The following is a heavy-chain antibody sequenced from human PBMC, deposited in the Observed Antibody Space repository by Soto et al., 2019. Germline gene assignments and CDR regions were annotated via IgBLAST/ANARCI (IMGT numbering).Heavy chain of an antibody. J-gene: IGHJ4*02. CDR1: GFTFSSYA. Sequence: GGSLRLSCAASGFTFSSYAMSWVRQAPGKGLEWVSAISGSGGSTYYADSVKGRFTISRDNSKNTLFLQMNSLRAEDTAVYYCAKDVDSYGSSPFILGGQGTLVTVSS. CDR3: AKDVDSYGSSPFIL. V-gene: IGHV3-23*01. CDR2: ISGSGGST. D-gene: IGHD5-18*01.